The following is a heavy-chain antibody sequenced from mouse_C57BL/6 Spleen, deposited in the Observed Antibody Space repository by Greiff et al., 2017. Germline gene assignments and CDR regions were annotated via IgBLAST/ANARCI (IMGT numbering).Heavy chain of an antibody. D-gene: IGHD2-4*01. CDR2: ISGGGGNT. J-gene: IGHJ1*03. Sequence: EVMLVDSGGGLVKPGGSLKLSCAASGFTFSSYTMSWVRQTPEKRLEWVATISGGGGNTYYPDSVKGRFTISRDNAKNTLYLQMSSLRSEDTALYYCARHENYDYFYWYFDVWGTGTTVTVSS. CDR3: ARHENYDYFYWYFDV. CDR1: GFTFSSYT. V-gene: IGHV5-9*01.